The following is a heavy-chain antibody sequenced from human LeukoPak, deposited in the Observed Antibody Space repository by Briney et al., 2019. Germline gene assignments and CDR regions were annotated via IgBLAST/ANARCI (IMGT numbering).Heavy chain of an antibody. CDR3: ARATDSTMVRGVIQLHWFDP. CDR2: IYYSGST. Sequence: PSETLSLTCTVSGGSISSYYWSWIRQPPGKGLEWIGYIYYSGSTNYNPSFKSRVTISVDTSKNQFSLKLSSVTAADTAVYYCARATDSTMVRGVIQLHWFDPWGQGTLVTVSS. J-gene: IGHJ5*02. D-gene: IGHD3-10*01. V-gene: IGHV4-59*01. CDR1: GGSISSYY.